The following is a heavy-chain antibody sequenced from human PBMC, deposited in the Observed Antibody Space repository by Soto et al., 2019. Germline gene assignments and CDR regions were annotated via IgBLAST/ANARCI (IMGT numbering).Heavy chain of an antibody. CDR3: WLYCTNGVVCRGGMDV. CDR2: ISSSSSYI. CDR1: GFTFSSYS. J-gene: IGHJ6*02. Sequence: EVQLVESGGGLVKPGGSLRLSCAASGFTFSSYSMNWVRHAPGKGLEWVSSISSSSSYIYYADSVKGRFTIFRDNAKNSLYLQMNSLRAEDTAVYYCWLYCTNGVVCRGGMDVWGQGTTVTVSS. V-gene: IGHV3-21*01. D-gene: IGHD2-8*01.